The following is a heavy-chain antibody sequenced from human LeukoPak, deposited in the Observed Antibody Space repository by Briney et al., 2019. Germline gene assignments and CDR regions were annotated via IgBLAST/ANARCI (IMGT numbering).Heavy chain of an antibody. CDR1: GFTFNRFC. CDR3: AKDFWASETVIGTSRLADS. Sequence: PGGSLRLSSGASGFTFNRFCMSWVRLAPGKGLEWVSAIGGRGDNTWYADSVKGRFTISRDNSKNTLYLQMNSLRAEDTAMYYCAKDFWASETVIGTSRLADSWGQGTLVTVSS. V-gene: IGHV3-23*01. D-gene: IGHD6-19*01. J-gene: IGHJ4*02. CDR2: IGGRGDNT.